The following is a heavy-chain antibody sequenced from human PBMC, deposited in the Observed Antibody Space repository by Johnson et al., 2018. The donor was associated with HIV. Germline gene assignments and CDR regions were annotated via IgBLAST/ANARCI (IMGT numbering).Heavy chain of an antibody. J-gene: IGHJ3*02. CDR1: GFTVSTNY. CDR2: IYSGGST. D-gene: IGHD3-16*01. Sequence: VQLVESGGGVVQPGGSLRLSCAASGFTVSTNYMSWVRQAPGKGLEWVSVIYSGGSTYYADSVKGRFTISRDNSKNTLYLQMNSLRAEDTAVYYCARAGDYDAFDIWGQGTMVTVSS. CDR3: ARAGDYDAFDI. V-gene: IGHV3-66*01.